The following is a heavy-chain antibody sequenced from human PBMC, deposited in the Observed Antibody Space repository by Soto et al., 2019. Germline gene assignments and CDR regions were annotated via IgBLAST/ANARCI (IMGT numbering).Heavy chain of an antibody. CDR1: GFTFSSYA. Sequence: EVQLLESGGGLVQPGGSLRLSCAASGFTFSSYAMSWVRQAPGKGLEWVSAISGSGGSTYYADSVKGRFTISRDNYKNPLYLQMNSLRAEDTAVYYCAKSRYSGYYAFDIWGQGTMVTVSS. CDR2: ISGSGGST. CDR3: AKSRYSGYYAFDI. J-gene: IGHJ3*02. V-gene: IGHV3-23*01. D-gene: IGHD5-12*01.